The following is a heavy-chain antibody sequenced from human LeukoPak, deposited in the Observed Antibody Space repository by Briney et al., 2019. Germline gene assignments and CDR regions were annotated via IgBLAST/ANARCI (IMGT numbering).Heavy chain of an antibody. CDR2: INERATII. CDR3: VRDLILVWTPGDDFDH. J-gene: IGHJ4*02. Sequence: QPEGSLRLSCAASGFTFSNYWMHWVRQAPGKGLEWVSRINERATIISYADSVKGRFTISRENARNTLYLQMNSLTAEDTAVYYCVRDLILVWTPGDDFDHWGQGTLVTVSS. V-gene: IGHV3-74*01. CDR1: GFTFSNYW. D-gene: IGHD3-16*01.